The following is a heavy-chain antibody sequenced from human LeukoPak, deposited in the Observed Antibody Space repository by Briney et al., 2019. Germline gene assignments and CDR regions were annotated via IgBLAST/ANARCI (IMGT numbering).Heavy chain of an antibody. J-gene: IGHJ4*02. CDR1: GXSISSSNG. V-gene: IGHV4-4*02. Sequence: SETLSLTCAVSGXSISSSNGWSWVRQPPGKGLEWIGEIYHSGSTNYNPSLKSRVTISVDKSKNQFSLKLSSVTAADTAVYYCARDPGYSSGLEGDYWGQGTLVTVSS. CDR3: ARDPGYSSGLEGDY. D-gene: IGHD6-19*01. CDR2: IYHSGST.